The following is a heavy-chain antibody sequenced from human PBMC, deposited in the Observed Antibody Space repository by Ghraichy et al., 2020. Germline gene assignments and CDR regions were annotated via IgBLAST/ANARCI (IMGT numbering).Heavy chain of an antibody. D-gene: IGHD4-17*01. J-gene: IGHJ4*02. Sequence: GGSLRLSCAASGFTFSSYAMSWVRQAPGKGLEWVSAISGSGGSTYYADSVKGRFTISRDNSKNTLYLQMNSLRAEDTAVYYCAKEGPPHDYGDYLTTYWGQGTLVTVSS. CDR2: ISGSGGST. CDR1: GFTFSSYA. CDR3: AKEGPPHDYGDYLTTY. V-gene: IGHV3-23*01.